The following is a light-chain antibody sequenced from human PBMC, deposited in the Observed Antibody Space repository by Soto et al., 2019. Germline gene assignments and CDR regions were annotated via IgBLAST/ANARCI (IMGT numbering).Light chain of an antibody. Sequence: SVLTQSPGTLSLSPGERATLSCRASQSVSSFLAWYQQKPGQAPRLLIYDASSRATGIPDRFSGSGSGTDFTLTISSLEPEDFAVYYCQQYDSSPQAFGQGTKVDIK. J-gene: IGKJ1*01. CDR2: DAS. V-gene: IGKV3-20*01. CDR3: QQYDSSPQA. CDR1: QSVSSF.